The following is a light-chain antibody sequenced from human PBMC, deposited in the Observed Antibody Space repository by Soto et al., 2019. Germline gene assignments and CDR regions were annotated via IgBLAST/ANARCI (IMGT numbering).Light chain of an antibody. CDR1: SSDIGGYQH. CDR2: EVN. Sequence: ALTQPASVSGSPGQSITISCTGSSSDIGGYQHVSWYQLHPGKAPKLMIFEVNNRPSGVSFRFSGSKSGNTASLTISGLQVEDEADYFCSSYSISTAYLFGTGTKVTVL. V-gene: IGLV2-14*01. J-gene: IGLJ1*01. CDR3: SSYSISTAYL.